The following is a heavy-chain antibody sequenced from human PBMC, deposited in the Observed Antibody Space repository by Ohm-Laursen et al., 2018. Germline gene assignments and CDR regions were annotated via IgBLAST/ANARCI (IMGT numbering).Heavy chain of an antibody. D-gene: IGHD6-13*01. CDR2: IDSGGST. J-gene: IGHJ6*02. V-gene: IGHV3-53*01. Sequence: SLRLSCSAPGLTVSGNYMSWVRQAPGKGLEWVSVIDSGGSTYYADSVKGRFTISRDNSKNMLYLQMNSLRAEDTAVYYCARDRSAVGRIYYYYGLDVWGQGTTVTVSS. CDR1: GLTVSGNY. CDR3: ARDRSAVGRIYYYYGLDV.